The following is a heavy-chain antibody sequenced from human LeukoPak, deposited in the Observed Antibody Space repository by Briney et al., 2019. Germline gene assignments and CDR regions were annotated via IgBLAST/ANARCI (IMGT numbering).Heavy chain of an antibody. D-gene: IGHD3/OR15-3a*01. CDR2: IFTSGST. CDR3: ARLPPRDWQRDY. J-gene: IGHJ4*02. CDR1: GGSISTYY. Sequence: SETLSLTCTVSGGSISTYYWSWIRQPAGKGLEWVGRIFTSGSTNYNPSLKSRVTISVDTSKNQFSLKLSSVTAADTAVYYCARLPPRDWQRDYWGQGTLVTVSS. V-gene: IGHV4-4*07.